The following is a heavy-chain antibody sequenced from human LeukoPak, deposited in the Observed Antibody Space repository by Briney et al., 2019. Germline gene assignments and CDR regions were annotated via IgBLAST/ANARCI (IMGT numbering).Heavy chain of an antibody. Sequence: GGSLRLSCAASGFTFSDYYMSWIRQAPGKGLEWVSYISSSGSTIYYVDSVKGRFTISRDNAKNSLYLQMNSLRAEDTAVYYCARRASRSYYFDYWGQGTLVTVSS. CDR2: ISSSGSTI. D-gene: IGHD2/OR15-2a*01. J-gene: IGHJ4*02. CDR3: ARRASRSYYFDY. V-gene: IGHV3-11*04. CDR1: GFTFSDYY.